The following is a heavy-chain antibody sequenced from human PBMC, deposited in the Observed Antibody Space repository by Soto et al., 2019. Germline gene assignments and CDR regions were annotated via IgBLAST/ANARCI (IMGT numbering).Heavy chain of an antibody. CDR2: TYYRSKWYN. J-gene: IGHJ5*02. D-gene: IGHD5-18*01. Sequence: SHTLSLTSAISGDSVSSNSAAWNWIRQSPSRGLEWLGRTYYRSKWYNDYAVSVKSRITINPDTSKNQFSLQLNSVTPEDTAVYYCARGSLREYSSLSFDPWGQGTLVTVSS. CDR1: GDSVSSNSAA. V-gene: IGHV6-1*01. CDR3: ARGSLREYSSLSFDP.